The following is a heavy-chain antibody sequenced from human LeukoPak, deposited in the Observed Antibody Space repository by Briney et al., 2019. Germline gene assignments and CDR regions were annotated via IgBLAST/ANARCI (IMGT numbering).Heavy chain of an antibody. V-gene: IGHV3-48*03. CDR2: ITISGHTK. CDR1: GFDLNTYE. J-gene: IGHJ5*02. CDR3: ARGDPHADL. Sequence: GGSLRLSCAASGFDLNTYEMNWVRQAPGKGLEWIADITISGHTKNYADSVKGRFTISRDNAGTSLYLQMNSLRVEDTGVYYCARGDPHADLWGQGTLVTVFS.